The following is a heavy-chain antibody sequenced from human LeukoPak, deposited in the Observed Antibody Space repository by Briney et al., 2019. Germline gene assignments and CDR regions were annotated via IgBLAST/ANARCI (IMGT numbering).Heavy chain of an antibody. CDR2: INHSGST. D-gene: IGHD3-22*01. CDR3: ARGVAYYYDSSGYGY. CDR1: GGSFSGYY. Sequence: SETLSLTCAVYGGSFSGYYWSWIRQPPGKGLEWIGEINHSGSTNYNPSLKSRVTISVDTSKNQFSLKLSSVTAADTAVYYCARGVAYYYDSSGYGYWGQGTLVTVSS. V-gene: IGHV4-34*01. J-gene: IGHJ4*02.